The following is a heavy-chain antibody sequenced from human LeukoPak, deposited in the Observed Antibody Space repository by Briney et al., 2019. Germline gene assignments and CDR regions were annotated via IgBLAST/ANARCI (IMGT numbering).Heavy chain of an antibody. V-gene: IGHV3-7*01. CDR2: IKQDGSRQ. J-gene: IGHJ3*02. CDR3: ERGRDRGVIAHDAFDI. Sequence: GGSLRLPCAASGFTFRRHWMSWVRQAPGKGLEWVAHIKQDGSRQYYVDSVKGRFTISRDNAKSSQYLQMNSLRAEDTAVYYCERGRDRGVIAHDAFDIWGQGTMVTVSS. CDR1: GFTFRRHW. D-gene: IGHD3-10*01.